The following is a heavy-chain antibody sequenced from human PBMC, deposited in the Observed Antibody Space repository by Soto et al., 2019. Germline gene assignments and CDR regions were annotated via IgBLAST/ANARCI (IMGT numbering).Heavy chain of an antibody. Sequence: TSETLSLTCVVSGGSISSYYWSWIRQPPGKGLEWIGYIYYSGSTNYNPSLKSRVTISVDTSKNQFSLKLSSVTAADTAVYYCARDNGYSYGYTLDHWGQGTLVTVSS. CDR3: ARDNGYSYGYTLDH. CDR1: GGSISSYY. CDR2: IYYSGST. V-gene: IGHV4-59*01. J-gene: IGHJ4*02. D-gene: IGHD5-18*01.